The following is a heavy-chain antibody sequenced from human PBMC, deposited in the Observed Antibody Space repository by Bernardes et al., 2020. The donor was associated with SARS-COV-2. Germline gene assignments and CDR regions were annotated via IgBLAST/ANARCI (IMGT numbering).Heavy chain of an antibody. CDR3: APDTSGWFVGY. V-gene: IGHV3-23*01. J-gene: IGHJ4*02. D-gene: IGHD6-19*01. CDR1: GFTFMNYA. Sequence: GGSLRLSRAASGFTFMNYAMSWVRQAPGKGLEWVSGISASGRSTYYADSVEGRFTISRDNSNNTLHLQMNSLSADDTAVYHCAPDTSGWFVGYWGPGTLVTVSS. CDR2: ISASGRST.